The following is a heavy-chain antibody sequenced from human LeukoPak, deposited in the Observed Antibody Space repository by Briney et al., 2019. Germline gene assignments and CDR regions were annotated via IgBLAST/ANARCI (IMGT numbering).Heavy chain of an antibody. J-gene: IGHJ5*01. CDR2: IYHGSA. CDR1: DDSVSSSRYY. V-gene: IGHV4-61*01. CDR3: AREGGRQWLVSGALDS. Sequence: SETLSLTCTVSDDSVSSSRYYRTWIRQPPGKGLEWIGYIYHGSATYNPSLESRVTLSMDTSKNQYSLKMTSVTAADTAVYYCAREGGRQWLVSGALDSWGQGTLVTVSS. D-gene: IGHD6-19*01.